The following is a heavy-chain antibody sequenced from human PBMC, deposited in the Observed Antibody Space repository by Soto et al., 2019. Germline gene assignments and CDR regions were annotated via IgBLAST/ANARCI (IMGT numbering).Heavy chain of an antibody. CDR2: IYHSGST. CDR1: AYTISSGYH. Sequence: KTSETLSLTCSVSAYTISSGYHWAWIRQPPGKGLEWIATIYHSGSTYYTPSLKSRVTISVDTSNNQFSLELSSVTAADTAVYHCARVTYDTLDYWGQGTLVTVSS. J-gene: IGHJ4*02. V-gene: IGHV4-38-2*02. D-gene: IGHD3-9*01. CDR3: ARVTYDTLDY.